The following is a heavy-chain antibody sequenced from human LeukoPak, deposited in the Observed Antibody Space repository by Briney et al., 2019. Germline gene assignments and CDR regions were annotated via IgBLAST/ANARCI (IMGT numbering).Heavy chain of an antibody. CDR3: ARDGGVNYGAYAADH. D-gene: IGHD4-17*01. V-gene: IGHV1-18*01. CDR2: ISAYNGNT. Sequence: GSVRVSSKASGYTFTIYGISWVRQAPGQGLEWMGWISAYNGNTNYAQKLQGRVTMTTDTSTSTAYMELRSLRSDDTAVYYCARDGGVNYGAYAADHWGQGPLARVSS. CDR1: GYTFTIYG. J-gene: IGHJ5*02.